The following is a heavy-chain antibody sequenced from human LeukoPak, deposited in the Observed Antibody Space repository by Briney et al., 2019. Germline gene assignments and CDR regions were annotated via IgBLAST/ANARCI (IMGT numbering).Heavy chain of an antibody. J-gene: IGHJ6*03. Sequence: PSETLSLTCTVSGGSISSYYWSWIRQPPGKGLEWIGYIYYSGSTNYNPSLKSRVTISVDTSKNQFSLKLSSVTAADTAVYYCARAVAGGYYYYYHMDVWGKGTTVTVSS. D-gene: IGHD6-19*01. CDR3: ARAVAGGYYYYYHMDV. CDR1: GGSISSYY. CDR2: IYYSGST. V-gene: IGHV4-59*01.